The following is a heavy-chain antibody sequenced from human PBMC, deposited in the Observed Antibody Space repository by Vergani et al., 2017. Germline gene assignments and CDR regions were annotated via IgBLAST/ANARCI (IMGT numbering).Heavy chain of an antibody. V-gene: IGHV4-34*01. CDR2: INHSGST. J-gene: IGHJ3*02. Sequence: QVQLQQWGAGLLKPSETLSLTCAVYGGSFSGYYWSWIRQPPGKGLEWIGEINHSGSTNYNPSLKSRVTISVDTSTNQFSLKLSSVTAADTAVYYCARELYYYDSSGYYRKDAFDIWGQGTMVTVSS. CDR1: GGSFSGYY. D-gene: IGHD3-22*01. CDR3: ARELYYYDSSGYYRKDAFDI.